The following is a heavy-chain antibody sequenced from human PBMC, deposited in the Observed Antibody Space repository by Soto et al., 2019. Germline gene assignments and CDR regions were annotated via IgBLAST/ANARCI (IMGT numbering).Heavy chain of an antibody. CDR1: GLTFRRYA. CDR2: ISYDGSDK. V-gene: IGHV3-30-3*01. J-gene: IGHJ4*02. Sequence: QVELVESGGGVVQPGRSLRLSCAASGLTFRRYAMHWVRQAPGRGLEWVAVISYDGSDKYYADSVKGRFTISRDNSKNTLDLQMNSLRAEDTAVYYCAKEGVLYYCDYWGQGTLVTVSS. CDR3: AKEGVLYYCDY.